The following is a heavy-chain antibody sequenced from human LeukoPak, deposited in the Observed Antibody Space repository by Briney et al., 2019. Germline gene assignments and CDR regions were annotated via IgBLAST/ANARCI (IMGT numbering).Heavy chain of an antibody. CDR1: GFTFSSYG. Sequence: PGGTLRLSCAASGFTFSSYGMSWVRQAPGKGLEWVSAISGSGGSTYYADSVKGRFTISRDNSKNTLYLQMNSLRAEDTAVYYCAKEGSITMIVVVITTFKNYFDYWGQGTLVTVSS. CDR3: AKEGSITMIVVVITTFKNYFDY. CDR2: ISGSGGST. V-gene: IGHV3-23*01. D-gene: IGHD3-22*01. J-gene: IGHJ4*02.